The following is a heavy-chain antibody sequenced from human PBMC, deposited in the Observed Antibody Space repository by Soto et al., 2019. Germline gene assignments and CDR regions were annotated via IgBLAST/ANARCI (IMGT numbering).Heavy chain of an antibody. Sequence: QVQLQESGPGLVKPSETLSLTCTVSGGSISCYYWTWIRQPPGKGLEWIGYIHYSGSTNYNPSLKSRVTISVDTSKNQFSLKLGSVTAEDAAVYYCARRRYFDWGWDYWGQGTLVTVSS. J-gene: IGHJ4*02. CDR3: ARRRYFDWGWDY. D-gene: IGHD3-9*01. CDR1: GGSISCYY. V-gene: IGHV4-59*08. CDR2: IHYSGST.